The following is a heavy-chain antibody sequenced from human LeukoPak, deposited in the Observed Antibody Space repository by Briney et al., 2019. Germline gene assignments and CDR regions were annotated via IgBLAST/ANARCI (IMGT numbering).Heavy chain of an antibody. V-gene: IGHV4-31*03. CDR1: GGSISSGGYY. J-gene: IGHJ3*02. CDR2: IYYSGST. Sequence: SETLSLTCTVSGGSISSGGYYWSWIRQHPGKGLEWIGYIYYSGSTYYNPSLKSRVTISVDTSKNQFSLKLSSVTAADTAVYYCARNADYYDSSGFFAFDIWGQGTMVTVSS. D-gene: IGHD3-22*01. CDR3: ARNADYYDSSGFFAFDI.